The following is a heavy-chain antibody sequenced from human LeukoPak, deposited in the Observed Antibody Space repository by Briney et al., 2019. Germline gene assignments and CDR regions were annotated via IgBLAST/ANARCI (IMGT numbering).Heavy chain of an antibody. CDR1: GFTFNNYA. J-gene: IGHJ6*03. Sequence: PGGSLRLSCAASGFTFNNYAMNWVRQAPGKGLEWVSSISDSGVSTYYADSVKGRFTISRDNSKNTLYLQMNSLRAEDTAVYYCARDLSSGYYYYMDVWGKGTTVTVSS. D-gene: IGHD3-10*01. CDR3: ARDLSSGYYYYMDV. CDR2: ISDSGVST. V-gene: IGHV3-23*01.